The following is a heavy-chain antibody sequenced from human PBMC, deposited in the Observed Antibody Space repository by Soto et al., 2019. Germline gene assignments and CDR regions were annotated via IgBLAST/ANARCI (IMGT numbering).Heavy chain of an antibody. D-gene: IGHD5-12*01. Sequence: EVQLVESGGGLVKPGGSLRLSCAASGFTFSSYSMNWVRQAPGEGLEWVSSISSSSSYIYYADSVKGRFTISRDNAKNSLYLQMNSLRAEDTAVYYCARTGGYSGYDTFDYWGQGTLVTVSS. CDR2: ISSSSSYI. J-gene: IGHJ4*02. V-gene: IGHV3-21*01. CDR1: GFTFSSYS. CDR3: ARTGGYSGYDTFDY.